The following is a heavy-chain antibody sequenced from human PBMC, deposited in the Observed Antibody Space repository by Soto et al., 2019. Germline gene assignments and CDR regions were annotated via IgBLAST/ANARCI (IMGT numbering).Heavy chain of an antibody. CDR3: ATGERGLGIYYN. CDR2: FPREGHET. CDR1: GYTLTELS. Sequence: ASVKVSCKVSGYTLTELSMHWVRQAPGKGLEWMGGFPREGHETSYAQRLQGRVIMTEDTSTDTAYMELRSLRSEDTAVYYCATGERGLGIYYNWGQGTLVTVSS. D-gene: IGHD3-10*01. J-gene: IGHJ4*02. V-gene: IGHV1-24*01.